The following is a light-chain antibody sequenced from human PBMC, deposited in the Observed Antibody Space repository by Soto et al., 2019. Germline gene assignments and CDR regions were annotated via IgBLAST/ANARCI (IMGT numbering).Light chain of an antibody. Sequence: DIQMTQFPSSLSASVGDRVTITCRASQTISSYLHWYQLKPGQAPKLLIYAASSLQSGVPSRFSGSGSGTEFTLTISSLQPEDFAVYYCQHFGNSLWTFGQGTKVDIK. CDR1: QTISSY. CDR2: AAS. CDR3: QHFGNSLWT. J-gene: IGKJ1*01. V-gene: IGKV1-39*01.